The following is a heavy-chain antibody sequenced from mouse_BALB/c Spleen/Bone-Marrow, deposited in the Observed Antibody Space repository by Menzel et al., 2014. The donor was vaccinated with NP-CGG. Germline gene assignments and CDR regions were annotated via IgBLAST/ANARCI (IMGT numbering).Heavy chain of an antibody. Sequence: VKLVESGAELVRPGSSVKISCKASGYAFSIYWMNWVKQRPVQGLERIGQIYPGDDDTDYNGKFKGKATLTADRSSSTAYMQLNSLTSEDSAVYFCARGGISIDYWGQGTTLTVSS. CDR3: ARGGISIDY. CDR1: GYAFSIYW. J-gene: IGHJ2*01. CDR2: IYPGDDDT. V-gene: IGHV1-80*01.